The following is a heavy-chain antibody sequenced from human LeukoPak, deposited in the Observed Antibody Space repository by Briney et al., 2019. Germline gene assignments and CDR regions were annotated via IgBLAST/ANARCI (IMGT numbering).Heavy chain of an antibody. V-gene: IGHV3-21*04. CDR2: INSSSSYI. CDR3: AKNDIGYYFDF. CDR1: GFTFSSYS. J-gene: IGHJ4*02. D-gene: IGHD3-9*01. Sequence: GGSLRLSCAASGFTFSSYSMNWVRQAPGKGLEWVSSINSSSSYIYYADSVKGRFTIPRDNAKNSLYLQMNSLRAEDTSIYFCAKNDIGYYFDFGGQGTLVTVSS.